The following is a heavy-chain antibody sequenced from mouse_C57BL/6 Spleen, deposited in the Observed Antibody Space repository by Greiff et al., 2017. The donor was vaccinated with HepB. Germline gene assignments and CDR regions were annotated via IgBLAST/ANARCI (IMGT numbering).Heavy chain of an antibody. CDR3: ARSEITTGWYFDV. J-gene: IGHJ1*03. V-gene: IGHV1-82*01. CDR1: GYAFSSSW. Sequence: VQLQQSGPELVKPGASVKISCKASGYAFSSSWMNWVKQRPGKGLEWIGRIYPGDGDTNYNGKFKGKATLTADKSSSTAYMQLSSLTSEDSAVYFCARSEITTGWYFDVWGTGTTVTVSS. CDR2: IYPGDGDT. D-gene: IGHD1-1*01.